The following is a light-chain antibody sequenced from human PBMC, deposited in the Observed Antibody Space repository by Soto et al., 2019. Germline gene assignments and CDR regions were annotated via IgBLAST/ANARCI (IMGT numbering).Light chain of an antibody. CDR2: DAS. V-gene: IGKV3-15*01. Sequence: EIVMTQSPGTLSVSPGERATLSCRASQTISSNLAWYQQKPGHVPRLLVYDASTRDIGTPARFYGSGSGTEFTLTITSLQSEDFAVYYCQQYNNWPRTFGQGTKVEIK. CDR1: QTISSN. CDR3: QQYNNWPRT. J-gene: IGKJ1*01.